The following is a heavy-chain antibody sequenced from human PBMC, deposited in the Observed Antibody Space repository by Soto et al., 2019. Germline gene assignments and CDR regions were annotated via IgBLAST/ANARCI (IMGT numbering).Heavy chain of an antibody. CDR1: GGSVSSGSYY. J-gene: IGHJ4*02. CDR3: ARVRTQNDLEWLPTYYFDY. CDR2: IYYSGST. Sequence: SETLSLTCTVSGGSVSSGSYYWSWIRQPPGKGLEWIGYIYYSGSTNYNPSLKSRVTISVDTSKNQFSLKLSSVTAADTAVYYCARVRTQNDLEWLPTYYFDYWGQGTLVTVSS. D-gene: IGHD3-3*01. V-gene: IGHV4-61*01.